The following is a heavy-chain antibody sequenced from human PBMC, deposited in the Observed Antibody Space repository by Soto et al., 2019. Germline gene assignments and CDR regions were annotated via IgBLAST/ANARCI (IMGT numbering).Heavy chain of an antibody. CDR3: ARHHRRDRQQLVGGYNWFDP. Sequence: QLQLQESGPGLVKPSETLSLTCTVSGGSISSSSYYWGWIRQPPGKGLEWIGSIYYSGSTYYNPSLKSRVTISVDTSKNQFSLKLSSVTAADTAVYYCARHHRRDRQQLVGGYNWFDPWGQGTLVTVSS. CDR2: IYYSGST. CDR1: GGSISSSSYY. D-gene: IGHD6-13*01. J-gene: IGHJ5*02. V-gene: IGHV4-39*01.